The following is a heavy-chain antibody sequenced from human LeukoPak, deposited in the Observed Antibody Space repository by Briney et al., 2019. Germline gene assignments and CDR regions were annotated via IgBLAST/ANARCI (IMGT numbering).Heavy chain of an antibody. CDR3: ARPEGVSPSYPAKGDGAFDI. V-gene: IGHV3-7*01. Sequence: PGGSLRLSCAASGFTFSSYWMSWVRQAPGKGQEWVANIKQDGSEKYYVDSVKGRFTISRDNAKNSLYLQMNSLRAEDTAVYYCARPEGVSPSYPAKGDGAFDIWGQGTMVTVSS. CDR2: IKQDGSEK. CDR1: GFTFSSYW. J-gene: IGHJ3*02. D-gene: IGHD2-8*01.